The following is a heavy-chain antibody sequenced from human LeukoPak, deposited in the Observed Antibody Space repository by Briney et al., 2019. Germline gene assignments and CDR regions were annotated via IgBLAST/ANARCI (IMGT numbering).Heavy chain of an antibody. Sequence: ASVKVSCKASGYTFKKYGINWVRQAPGQGLERMGWINPNSGGTNYAQKFQGRVTMTRDTSISTAYMELSSLRSEDTAVYYCARGMPYTNNWFDPWGQGTLVTVSS. V-gene: IGHV1-2*02. CDR2: INPNSGGT. D-gene: IGHD2-2*01. CDR3: ARGMPYTNNWFDP. CDR1: GYTFKKYG. J-gene: IGHJ5*02.